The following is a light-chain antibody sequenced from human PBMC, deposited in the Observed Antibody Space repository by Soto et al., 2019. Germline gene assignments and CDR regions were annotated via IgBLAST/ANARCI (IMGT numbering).Light chain of an antibody. J-gene: IGLJ1*01. Sequence: SGLTHLPSRCASPRRGVTIPCSGSTPNIGSNTVNWYQQLPGTAPKLLVYSNNQRPSGVPDRFSGSKSGTSASLAISGLQSEDEADYYCAAWDDSLNGSYVFGTGTKVTVL. CDR2: SNN. CDR3: AAWDDSLNGSYV. CDR1: TPNIGSNT. V-gene: IGLV1-44*01.